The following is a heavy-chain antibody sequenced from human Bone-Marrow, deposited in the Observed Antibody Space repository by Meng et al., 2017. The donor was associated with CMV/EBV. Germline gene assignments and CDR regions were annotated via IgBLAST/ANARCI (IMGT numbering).Heavy chain of an antibody. V-gene: IGHV3-66*02. CDR3: ARGPLGYSSSPYYYGMDV. J-gene: IGHJ6*02. CDR1: GFTVSSNY. CDR2: IYSGGST. D-gene: IGHD6-6*01. Sequence: LSLTCAASGFTVSSNYMSWVRQAPGKGLEWVSVIYSGGSTYYADSVKGRFTISRDNSKNTLYLQMNSLRAEDTAVYYCARGPLGYSSSPYYYGMDVWGQGTTVTVSS.